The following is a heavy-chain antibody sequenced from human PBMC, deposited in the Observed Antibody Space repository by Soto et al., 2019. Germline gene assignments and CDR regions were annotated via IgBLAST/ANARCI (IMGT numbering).Heavy chain of an antibody. J-gene: IGHJ4*02. CDR3: ARDGNWNHEPFDY. Sequence: QVHLEQSAPEMKKPGASVKVSCKASGYTFTSYGFSWVRQAPGQGLEWMGWISGYTGNTNYAQKLQDRLTMTTDTSTSTAYMELRSLRSDDTAVYYCARDGNWNHEPFDYWGQGTLVTVSS. CDR2: ISGYTGNT. V-gene: IGHV1-18*04. D-gene: IGHD1-20*01. CDR1: GYTFTSYG.